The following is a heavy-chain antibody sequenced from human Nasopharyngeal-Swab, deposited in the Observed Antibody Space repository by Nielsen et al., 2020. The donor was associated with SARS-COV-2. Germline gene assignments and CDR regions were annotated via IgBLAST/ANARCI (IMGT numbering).Heavy chain of an antibody. CDR2: INHSGST. D-gene: IGHD2-2*01. J-gene: IGHJ4*02. Sequence: IRQPPGKGLEWIGEINHSGSTNYNPSLKSRVTISVDTSKNQFSLKLSSVTAADTAVYYCARIEDCSSTSCYDYFDYWGQGTRVTVSS. V-gene: IGHV4-34*01. CDR3: ARIEDCSSTSCYDYFDY.